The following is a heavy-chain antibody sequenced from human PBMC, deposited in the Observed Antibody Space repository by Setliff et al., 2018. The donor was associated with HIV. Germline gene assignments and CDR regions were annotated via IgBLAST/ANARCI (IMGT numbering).Heavy chain of an antibody. D-gene: IGHD3-3*01. CDR1: GFTVSTYY. V-gene: IGHV3-66*02. Sequence: GGSLRLSCAASGFTVSTYYMSWVRQAPGKGLEWVSTIYSGGSTYHADSVKGRFTLSRDTSKNTLFLQMNSLRPENTAVYYCARVRLYNTALDYWGQGTLVTVSS. CDR2: IYSGGST. J-gene: IGHJ4*02. CDR3: ARVRLYNTALDY.